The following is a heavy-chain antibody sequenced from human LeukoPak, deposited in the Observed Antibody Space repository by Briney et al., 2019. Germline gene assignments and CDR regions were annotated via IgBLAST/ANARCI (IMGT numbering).Heavy chain of an antibody. V-gene: IGHV3-74*01. CDR3: AITGGYFDY. CDR2: ISDDGNTT. D-gene: IGHD1-26*01. Sequence: GGSLRLSCAASGFTFSSYWMHWVRQTPGKGLVWVSRISDDGNTTNYADSVKGRFTISRDNAKNTLYLQMNSLRAEDTAVYYCAITGGYFDYWGQGTLVTVSS. CDR1: GFTFSSYW. J-gene: IGHJ4*02.